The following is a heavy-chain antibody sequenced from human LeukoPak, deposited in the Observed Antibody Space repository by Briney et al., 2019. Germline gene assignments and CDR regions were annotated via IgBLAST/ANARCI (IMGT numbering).Heavy chain of an antibody. J-gene: IGHJ2*01. D-gene: IGHD3-16*01. CDR3: AREGGRSGQWYYDL. Sequence: PGGSLRLSCEASGFTFTSYSIHWVRQVPTKGPEYVSVIGNDGVTAFYADSVKGRFTISRDNSKNTVDLEMGSLTAEDTAVYYCAREGGRSGQWYYDLWGRGTLVTVSS. CDR2: IGNDGVTA. V-gene: IGHV3-64*02. CDR1: GFTFTSYS.